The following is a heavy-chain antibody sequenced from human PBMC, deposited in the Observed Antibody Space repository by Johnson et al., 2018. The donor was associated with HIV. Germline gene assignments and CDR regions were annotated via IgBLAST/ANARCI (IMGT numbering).Heavy chain of an antibody. V-gene: IGHV3-30*19. Sequence: VQLVESGGGVVQPGGSLRLSCAASGFTFSSYGMHWVRRTPGKGLEWVAVISYDGSNKYYADSVKGRFTISRDNSKNTLYLQMNSLRAEDTAGYYCARDYRYGGNSAFEIWGQGTMVTVSS. CDR1: GFTFSSYG. D-gene: IGHD4-23*01. J-gene: IGHJ3*02. CDR3: ARDYRYGGNSAFEI. CDR2: ISYDGSNK.